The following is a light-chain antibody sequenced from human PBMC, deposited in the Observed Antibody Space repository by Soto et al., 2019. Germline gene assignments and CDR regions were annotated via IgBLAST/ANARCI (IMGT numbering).Light chain of an antibody. Sequence: QPVLTQPPSASGTPGQRVTISCSGSSSNIGSNYVYWYQQLPGTAPKLLIYRNNQRPSGVPDRFSGSKSGTSASLAISGLRSEDVADYFCAAWVDSLSGVVFGGGSKLTVL. CDR3: AAWVDSLSGVV. J-gene: IGLJ2*01. CDR2: RNN. V-gene: IGLV1-47*01. CDR1: SSNIGSNY.